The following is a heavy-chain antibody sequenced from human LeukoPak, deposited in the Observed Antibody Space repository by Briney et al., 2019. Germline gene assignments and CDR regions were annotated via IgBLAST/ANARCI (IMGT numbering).Heavy chain of an antibody. V-gene: IGHV4-39*01. CDR1: GASISSSSYY. Sequence: SETLSLTCTVSGASISSSSYYWAWIRQPPGKGLEWVGSIYYSGSTYYNPSLKSRVTISVDTSKNQFSLKLSSVTAADTAVHYCARQYSFGSDYWGQGTLVTVSS. J-gene: IGHJ4*02. CDR2: IYYSGST. CDR3: ARQYSFGSDY. D-gene: IGHD5-18*01.